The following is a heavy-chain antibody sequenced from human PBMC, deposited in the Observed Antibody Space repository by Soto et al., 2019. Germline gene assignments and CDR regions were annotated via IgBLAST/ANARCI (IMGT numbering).Heavy chain of an antibody. CDR1: GFTFSSYS. D-gene: IGHD2-2*01. V-gene: IGHV3-48*01. CDR3: ARDDADTYYYYMDV. J-gene: IGHJ6*03. CDR2: ISSSSSTI. Sequence: PGGSLRLSCAASGFTFSSYSMNWVRQAPGKGLEWVSYISSSSSTIYYADSVKGRFTISRDNAKNSLYLQMNSLRAEDTAVYYCARDDADTYYYYMDVWGKGTTVTVSS.